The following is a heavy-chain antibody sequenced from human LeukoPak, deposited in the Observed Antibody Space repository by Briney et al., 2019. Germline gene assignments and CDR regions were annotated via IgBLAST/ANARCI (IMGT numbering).Heavy chain of an antibody. CDR2: INPYTGVT. CDR3: SRAGAGGDYNGVDT. CDR1: GYTFTDYY. Sequence: GASVKVSCKAYGYTFTDYYFHWVRQAPGRGLEWLGWINPYTGVTNYAQNFEGRVTMTRDTSISTAYMELSRLKSADMAVYFCSRAGAGGDYNGVDTWGQGTMVTVSS. D-gene: IGHD4-17*01. V-gene: IGHV1-2*02. J-gene: IGHJ3*02.